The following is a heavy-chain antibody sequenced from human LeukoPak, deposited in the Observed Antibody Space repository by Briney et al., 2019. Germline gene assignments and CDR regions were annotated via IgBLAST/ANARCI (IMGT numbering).Heavy chain of an antibody. D-gene: IGHD5-18*01. V-gene: IGHV3-30*18. J-gene: IGHJ4*02. Sequence: GGSLRLSCAASGFTVSSNYMSWVRQAPGKGLEWVAVISYDGSNKYYADSVKGRFTISRDNSKNTLYLQMNSLRAEDTAVYYCAKDGEDTAMANGFDYWGQGTLVTVSS. CDR1: GFTVSSNY. CDR2: ISYDGSNK. CDR3: AKDGEDTAMANGFDY.